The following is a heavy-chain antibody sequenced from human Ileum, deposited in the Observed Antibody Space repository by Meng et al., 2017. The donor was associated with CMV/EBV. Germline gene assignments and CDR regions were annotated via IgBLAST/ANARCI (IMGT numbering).Heavy chain of an antibody. D-gene: IGHD3-22*01. CDR1: GASITGSDW. CDR3: ARGLDTSGYYSFFDF. J-gene: IGHJ4*02. V-gene: IGHV4-4*02. Sequence: SGASITGSDWCNLVRQPPGKGLEWIGEISPRGSTNYNPSLKSRVTISADKSKNQFSLNLNSVTAADTAVYYCARGLDTSGYYSFFDFWGQGTLVTVSS. CDR2: ISPRGST.